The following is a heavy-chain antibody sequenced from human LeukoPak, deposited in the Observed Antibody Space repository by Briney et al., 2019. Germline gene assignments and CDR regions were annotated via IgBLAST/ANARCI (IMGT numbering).Heavy chain of an antibody. CDR3: ARDLVSSGLDY. CDR1: GGSISIYY. V-gene: IGHV4-59*01. D-gene: IGHD6-19*01. CDR2: IYYSGST. Sequence: SETLSLTCTVSGGSISIYYWSWIRQPPGKGLEWIGYIYYSGSTNYNPSLKSRVTISVDTSKNQFSLKLSSVTAADTAVYYCARDLVSSGLDYWGQGTLVTVSS. J-gene: IGHJ4*02.